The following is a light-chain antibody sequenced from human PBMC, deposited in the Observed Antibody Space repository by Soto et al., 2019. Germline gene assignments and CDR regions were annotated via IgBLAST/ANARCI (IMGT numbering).Light chain of an antibody. Sequence: EIVMTQFPVTLSVSPGERVTLSCRASQSVSSNLAWYQQKPGQAPRLLIYGASTRATGIPARFSGSGSGTEFTLTISSPQSEDFAVYYCQQYNNWPPWTFGQGTKVDIK. CDR3: QQYNNWPPWT. CDR1: QSVSSN. CDR2: GAS. V-gene: IGKV3-15*01. J-gene: IGKJ1*01.